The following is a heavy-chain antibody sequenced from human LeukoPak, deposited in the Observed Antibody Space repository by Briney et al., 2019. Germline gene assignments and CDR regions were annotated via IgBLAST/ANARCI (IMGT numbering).Heavy chain of an antibody. V-gene: IGHV4-4*07. CDR3: ARRRESGSLPHFDY. CDR2: IYTSGSN. D-gene: IGHD1-26*01. CDR1: GGSISSYY. Sequence: SETLSLTCTVSGGSISSYYWSWIRQPAGNVPEWIGRIYTSGSNNYNPSLKSRVTMSVDKSKNQFSLKLSSVTAADTAVYYCARRRESGSLPHFDYWGQGTLVTVSS. J-gene: IGHJ4*02.